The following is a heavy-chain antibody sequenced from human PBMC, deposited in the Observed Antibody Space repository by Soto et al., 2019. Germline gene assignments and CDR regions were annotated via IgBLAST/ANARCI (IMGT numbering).Heavy chain of an antibody. D-gene: IGHD4-4*01. CDR1: GGSFSGYY. V-gene: IGHV4-34*01. CDR2: INHSGST. J-gene: IGHJ2*01. CDR3: ARLVYSNYWYFDL. Sequence: SETLSLTCAVYGGSFSGYYWSWIRQPPGKGLEWIGEINHSGSTNYNPSLKSRVTISVDTSKNQFSLKLSSVTAADTAVYYCARLVYSNYWYFDLWGRGTLVTVSS.